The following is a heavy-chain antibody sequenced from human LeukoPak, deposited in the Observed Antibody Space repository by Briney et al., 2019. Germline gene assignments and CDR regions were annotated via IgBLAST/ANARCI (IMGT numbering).Heavy chain of an antibody. J-gene: IGHJ4*02. D-gene: IGHD6-19*01. CDR1: GFTFSSYA. CDR2: ISGSGGST. CDR3: AKWGRYSSGWHTIF. Sequence: PGGSLRLSCAASGFTFSSYAMSWVRQAPGKGLEWVSAISGSGGSTYYADSVKGRFTISRDNSKNTLYLQMNSLRAEDTAVYYCAKWGRYSSGWHTIFWGQGTLVTVSS. V-gene: IGHV3-23*01.